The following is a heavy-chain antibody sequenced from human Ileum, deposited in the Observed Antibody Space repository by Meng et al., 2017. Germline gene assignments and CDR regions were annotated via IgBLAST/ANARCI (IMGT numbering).Heavy chain of an antibody. D-gene: IGHD2-8*01. Sequence: QVQLVQSGGDEKKPRASVKVACKASGYDFTQYAMNWVRQAPGKGLEWIGWISSYNRNIKVAQKFQGRVTLTIDTKTDTTDMELRSLTSDDTAVYYCARNNGMLGVRDFDYWGQGTLVTVSS. J-gene: IGHJ4*02. V-gene: IGHV1-18*01. CDR3: ARNNGMLGVRDFDY. CDR2: ISSYNRNI. CDR1: GYDFTQYA.